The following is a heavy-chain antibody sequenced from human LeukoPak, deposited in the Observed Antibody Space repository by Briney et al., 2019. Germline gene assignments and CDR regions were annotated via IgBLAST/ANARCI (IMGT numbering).Heavy chain of an antibody. CDR1: GYTFTGYY. V-gene: IGHV1-2*02. Sequence: ASVKVSCKASGYTFTGYYMHWVRQAPGQGLEWMGWINPNSGGTNYAQKFQGRVTMTRDTSISAAYMELSRLRSDDTAVYYCGRPPGAAGGGEAFDIWGQGTMVTVSS. CDR3: GRPPGAAGGGEAFDI. CDR2: INPNSGGT. D-gene: IGHD3-16*01. J-gene: IGHJ3*02.